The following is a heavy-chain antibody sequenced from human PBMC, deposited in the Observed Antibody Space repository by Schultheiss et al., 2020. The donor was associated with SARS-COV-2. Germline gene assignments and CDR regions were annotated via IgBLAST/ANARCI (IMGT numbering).Heavy chain of an antibody. Sequence: LSLTCTVSGGSISSYYWGWIRQPPGKGLEWIGSIYHSGSTNYNPSLKSRVTISVDTSKNQFSLKLSSVTAADTAVYYCARLRTEYCSSTSCYGWFDPWGQGTLVTVSS. D-gene: IGHD2-2*01. CDR3: ARLRTEYCSSTSCYGWFDP. J-gene: IGHJ5*02. CDR1: GGSISSYY. V-gene: IGHV4-59*08. CDR2: IYHSGST.